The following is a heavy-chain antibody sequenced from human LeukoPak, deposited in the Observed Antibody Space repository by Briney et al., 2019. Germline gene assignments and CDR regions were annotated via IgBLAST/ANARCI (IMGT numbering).Heavy chain of an antibody. Sequence: GGSLRLSCAASGFTFSDYYMSWIRQAPGKGLEWVSYISSSGSTIYYADSVKGRFTISRDNDKNSLYLQMNSLRAEDTAVYYCAREGGEWELLRTFDYWGQGTLVTVSS. V-gene: IGHV3-11*04. J-gene: IGHJ4*02. CDR2: ISSSGSTI. D-gene: IGHD1-26*01. CDR3: AREGGEWELLRTFDY. CDR1: GFTFSDYY.